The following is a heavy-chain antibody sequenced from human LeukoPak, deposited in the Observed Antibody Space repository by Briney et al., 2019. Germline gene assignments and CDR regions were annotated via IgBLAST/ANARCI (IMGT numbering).Heavy chain of an antibody. Sequence: SETLSLTCAVYGGSFSGYYWSWIRQPPGKGLEWIGEINHSGSTNYNPSLKSRVTISVDTSKNQFSLKLSSVTAADTAVYYCARGRGYCSSTSCPYYFDYWGQGTLVTVSS. CDR1: GGSFSGYY. CDR3: ARGRGYCSSTSCPYYFDY. CDR2: INHSGST. V-gene: IGHV4-34*01. D-gene: IGHD2-2*01. J-gene: IGHJ4*02.